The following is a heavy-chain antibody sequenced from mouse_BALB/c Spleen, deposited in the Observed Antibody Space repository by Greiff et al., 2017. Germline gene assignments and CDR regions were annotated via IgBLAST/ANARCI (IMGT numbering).Heavy chain of an antibody. CDR1: GYAFTNYL. Sequence: VQLKESGAELVRPGTSVKVSCKASGYAFTNYLIEWVKQRSGQGLEWIGVINPGSGGTNYNEKFKGKATLTADKSSSTAYMQLSSLTSDDSAVYFCARSDYYGSSFFAYWGQGTLVTVSA. V-gene: IGHV1-54*01. CDR3: ARSDYYGSSFFAY. CDR2: INPGSGGT. J-gene: IGHJ3*01. D-gene: IGHD1-1*01.